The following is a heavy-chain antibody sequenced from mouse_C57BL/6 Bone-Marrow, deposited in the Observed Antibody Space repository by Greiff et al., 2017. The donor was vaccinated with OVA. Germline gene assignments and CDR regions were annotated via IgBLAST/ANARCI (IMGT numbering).Heavy chain of an antibody. J-gene: IGHJ3*01. CDR1: GYTFTSYW. V-gene: IGHV1-50*01. CDR2: IDPSDSYT. Sequence: QVQLQQSGAELVKPGASVKLSCKASGYTFTSYWMQWVKQRPGQGLEWIGEIDPSDSYTNYNQKFKGKATLTVDTSASTAYMQLSSLTSEDSAVYYCARIGAGFAYWGQGTLVTVSA. CDR3: ARIGAGFAY.